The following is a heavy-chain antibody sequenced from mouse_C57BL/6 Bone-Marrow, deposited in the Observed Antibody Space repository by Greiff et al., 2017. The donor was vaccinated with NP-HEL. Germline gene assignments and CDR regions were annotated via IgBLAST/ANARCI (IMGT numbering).Heavy chain of an antibody. D-gene: IGHD1-1*01. Sequence: VQLQESGAELARPGASVKLSCKASGYTFTSYGISWVKQRTGQGLEWIGEIYPRSGNTYYNEKFKGKATLTADKSSSTAYMELRSLTSEDSAVYFCARRYYGSYYFDYWGQGTTLTVSS. V-gene: IGHV1-81*01. CDR1: GYTFTSYG. CDR3: ARRYYGSYYFDY. J-gene: IGHJ2*01. CDR2: IYPRSGNT.